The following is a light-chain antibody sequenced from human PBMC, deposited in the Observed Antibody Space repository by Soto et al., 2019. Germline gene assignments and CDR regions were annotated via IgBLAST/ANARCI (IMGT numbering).Light chain of an antibody. Sequence: EFVLTQSPGTLSLSPGEGATLSCRASQSVRSNYFAWYQQKPGQAPRLLMYDASSRAGGIPDRFSGSGSVTDFTLTITRLEPEDFAVYYCQQYGTPPYTFGQGTKLEIK. CDR1: QSVRSNY. J-gene: IGKJ2*01. CDR2: DAS. V-gene: IGKV3-20*01. CDR3: QQYGTPPYT.